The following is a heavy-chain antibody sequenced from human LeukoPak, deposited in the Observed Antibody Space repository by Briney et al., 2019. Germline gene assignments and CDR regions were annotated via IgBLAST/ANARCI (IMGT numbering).Heavy chain of an antibody. CDR1: GYSISSGYY. CDR2: IYHNGNT. D-gene: IGHD6-6*01. CDR3: AREYSSSSRAFDI. J-gene: IGHJ3*02. Sequence: SETLSLTRAVSGYSISSGYYWGWIRQPPGNGLEWIGSIYHNGNTYYNPSLKSRVTISVDTSKNQFSLKLSSVTAADTAVSYCAREYSSSSRAFDIWGQGTMVTVSS. V-gene: IGHV4-38-2*02.